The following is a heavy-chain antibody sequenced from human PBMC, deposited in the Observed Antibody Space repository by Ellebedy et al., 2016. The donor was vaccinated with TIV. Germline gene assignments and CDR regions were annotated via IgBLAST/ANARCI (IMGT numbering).Heavy chain of an antibody. D-gene: IGHD1-26*01. CDR3: AKEASGSYANFDY. Sequence: GESLKISCAVSGFTFSSYAMSWVRQAPGKGLEWVSAISGSGGSTYYADSVKGRFTISRDNSKNTLYLQMNSLRAEDTAVYYCAKEASGSYANFDYWGQGTLVTVSS. V-gene: IGHV3-23*01. J-gene: IGHJ4*02. CDR2: ISGSGGST. CDR1: GFTFSSYA.